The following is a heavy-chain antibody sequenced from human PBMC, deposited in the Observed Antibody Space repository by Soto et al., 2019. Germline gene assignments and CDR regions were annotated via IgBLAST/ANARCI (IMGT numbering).Heavy chain of an antibody. V-gene: IGHV1-69*12. CDR3: AGGGGIFGVVIYSCDGMDV. CDR2: IIPIFGTS. CDR1: GGTFSSYA. Sequence: QVQLVQYGAEVKKPGSSVKDSCKASGGTFSSYAISWVRQAPGQGLEWMGGIIPIFGTSNYAQKLQGRVTITGDESRRTDYGELSSLRSADTSMYYCAGGGGIFGVVIYSCDGMDVWGQGTTVTVSS. D-gene: IGHD3-3*01. J-gene: IGHJ6*02.